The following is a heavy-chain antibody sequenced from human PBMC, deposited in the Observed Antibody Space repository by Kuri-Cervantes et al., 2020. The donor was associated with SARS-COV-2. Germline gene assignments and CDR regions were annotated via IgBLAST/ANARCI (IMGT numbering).Heavy chain of an antibody. CDR3: ARSGRVVPAASFDP. CDR2: INHSGST. J-gene: IGHJ5*02. D-gene: IGHD2-2*01. V-gene: IGHV4-34*01. Sequence: SQTLSLTCAVYGGSFSGYYWSWIRQPPGKGLEWIGEINHSGSTNYNPSLKSRVTISVDTSKNQFSLKLSSVTAADTAVYYCARSGRVVPAASFDPWGQGTLVTDSS. CDR1: GGSFSGYY.